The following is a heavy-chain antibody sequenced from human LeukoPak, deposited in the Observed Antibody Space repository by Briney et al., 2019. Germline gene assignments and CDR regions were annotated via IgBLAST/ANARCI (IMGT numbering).Heavy chain of an antibody. CDR1: GYTFTGYH. CDR3: ARDYCSSTSCLFDY. Sequence: GESQKVSCKASGYTFTGYHMHWVRQAPGQGLEWMGRINPNSGDTNYAQKFQGRVTMTRDTSISTAYMELSRLRSDDTAVYYCARDYCSSTSCLFDYWGQGTLVTVSS. V-gene: IGHV1-2*06. D-gene: IGHD2-2*01. CDR2: INPNSGDT. J-gene: IGHJ4*02.